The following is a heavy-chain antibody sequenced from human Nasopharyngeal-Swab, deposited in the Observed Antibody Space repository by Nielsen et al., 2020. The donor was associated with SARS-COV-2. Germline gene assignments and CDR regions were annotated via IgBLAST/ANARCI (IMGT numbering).Heavy chain of an antibody. CDR2: IYYSGST. CDR3: ARGGAARPGFDY. D-gene: IGHD6-6*01. Sequence: WIRQPPGKSLEWIGYIYYSGSTYYNPSLKSRVTISVDTSKNQFSLKLSSVTAADTAVYYCARGGAARPGFDYWGQGTPVTVSS. J-gene: IGHJ4*02. V-gene: IGHV4-31*02.